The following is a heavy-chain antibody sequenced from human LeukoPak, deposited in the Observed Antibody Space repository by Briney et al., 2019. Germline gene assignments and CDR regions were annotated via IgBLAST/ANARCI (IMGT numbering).Heavy chain of an antibody. J-gene: IGHJ4*02. CDR2: INSDGSST. CDR1: GFTFSSYW. V-gene: IGHV3-74*01. D-gene: IGHD6-13*01. Sequence: GGSLRLSCAASGFTFSSYWMHWVRQAPGKGLVWVSRINSDGSSTSYADSVKGRFTISRDNAKNTLYLQMNSLRAEDTAVYYCARVWGAAAGIGYWGQGTLVTVSS. CDR3: ARVWGAAAGIGY.